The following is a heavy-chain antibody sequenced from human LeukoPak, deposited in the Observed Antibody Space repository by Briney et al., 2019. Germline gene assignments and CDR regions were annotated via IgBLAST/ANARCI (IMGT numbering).Heavy chain of an antibody. J-gene: IGHJ4*02. CDR2: INHSGST. Sequence: SETLSLICAVYGGSFSGYYWSWIRQPPGKGLEWIGEINHSGSTNYNPSLKSRVTISVDTSKNQFSLKLSSVTAADTAVYFSARVIYDSGSYPFDYWGQGTLVTVSS. CDR1: GGSFSGYY. CDR3: ARVIYDSGSYPFDY. D-gene: IGHD3-10*01. V-gene: IGHV4-34*01.